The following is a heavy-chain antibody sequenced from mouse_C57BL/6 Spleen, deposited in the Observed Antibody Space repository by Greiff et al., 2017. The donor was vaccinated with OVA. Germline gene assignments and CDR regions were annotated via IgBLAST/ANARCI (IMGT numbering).Heavy chain of an antibody. J-gene: IGHJ3*01. Sequence: VQLQQPGAELVRPGSSVKLSCKASGYTFTSYWMHWVKQRPIQGLEWIGNIDPSDSETHYNQKFKDKATLTVDKSSSTAYMQLSSLTSEDSAVYYCAREGGYDGSWFAYGGQGTLVTVSA. CDR2: IDPSDSET. CDR1: GYTFTSYW. CDR3: AREGGYDGSWFAY. D-gene: IGHD2-2*01. V-gene: IGHV1-52*01.